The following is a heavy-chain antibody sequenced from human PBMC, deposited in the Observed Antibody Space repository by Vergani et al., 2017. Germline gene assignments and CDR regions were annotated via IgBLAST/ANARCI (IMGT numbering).Heavy chain of an antibody. D-gene: IGHD6-19*01. CDR1: GGTFSSYA. J-gene: IGHJ4*02. V-gene: IGHV1-69*12. CDR3: ARCGQGYSSGFLYFDY. Sequence: QVQLVQSGAEVKKPGSSVKVSCKASGGTFSSYAISWVRKAPGQGLEWMGGIIPIFGTANYAQKFQGRVTITADESTSTAYMELSSLRSEDTAVYYCARCGQGYSSGFLYFDYWGQGTLVTVSS. CDR2: IIPIFGTA.